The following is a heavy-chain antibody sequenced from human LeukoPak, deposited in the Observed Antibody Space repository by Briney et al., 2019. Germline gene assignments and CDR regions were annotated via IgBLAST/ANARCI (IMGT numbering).Heavy chain of an antibody. J-gene: IGHJ3*02. V-gene: IGHV3-30-3*01. CDR2: ISYDGSNK. CDR3: ARERFNYDILTGYRRHAFDI. D-gene: IGHD3-9*01. CDR1: GFTFSSYA. Sequence: GGSLRLSCAASGFTFSSYAMHWVRQAPGKGLEWVAVISYDGSNKYYADSVKGRFTISRDNSKNTLYLQMNSLRAEDTAVYYCARERFNYDILTGYRRHAFDIWGQGTMVTVSS.